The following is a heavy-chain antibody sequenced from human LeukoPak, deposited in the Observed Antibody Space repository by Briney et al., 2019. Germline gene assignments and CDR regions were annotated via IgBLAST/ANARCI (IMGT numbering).Heavy chain of an antibody. CDR1: GGFFSGYA. V-gene: IGHV1-69*04. CDR3: ARVGQVVAATPGAFDI. CDR2: IIPILGIA. J-gene: IGHJ3*02. D-gene: IGHD2-15*01. Sequence: GSSVKVSCKASGGFFSGYAMSWVRQAPGQGLEWMGRIIPILGIANYAQKFQGRVTITADKSTSTAYMELSSLRSEDTAVYYCARVGQVVAATPGAFDIWGQGTMVTVSS.